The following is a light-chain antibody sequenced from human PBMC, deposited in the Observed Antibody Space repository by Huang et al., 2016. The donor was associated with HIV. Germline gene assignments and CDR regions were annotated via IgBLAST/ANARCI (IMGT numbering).Light chain of an antibody. CDR2: RAS. V-gene: IGKV3-15*01. J-gene: IGKJ4*01. CDR3: QQYNNWPPLT. Sequence: EVVMTQSPNTLSVSPGERATLSCRASQSISSNLAWYQQNPGQAPRLLIYRASARAAGVPARFSGSGSGTEFTLTISSLQSEDFAIYYCQQYNNWPPLTFGGGTKVEI. CDR1: QSISSN.